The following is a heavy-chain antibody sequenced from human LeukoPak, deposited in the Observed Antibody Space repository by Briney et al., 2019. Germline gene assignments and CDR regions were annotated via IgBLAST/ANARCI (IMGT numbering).Heavy chain of an antibody. CDR2: IYTSGST. Sequence: PSETLSLTCTVSGGSISSGSYYWSWIRQPAGKGLEWIGRIYTSGSTNYNPSLKSRVTISVDTSKNQFSLKLSSVTAADTAVYYCARHSSSSYYYYYYMDVWGKGTTVTVSS. CDR3: ARHSSSSYYYYYYMDV. D-gene: IGHD6-6*01. J-gene: IGHJ6*03. CDR1: GGSISSGSYY. V-gene: IGHV4-61*02.